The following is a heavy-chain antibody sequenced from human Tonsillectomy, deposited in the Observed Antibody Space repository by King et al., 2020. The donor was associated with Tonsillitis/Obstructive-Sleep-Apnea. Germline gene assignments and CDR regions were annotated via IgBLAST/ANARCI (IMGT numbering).Heavy chain of an antibody. CDR2: INPSGGST. Sequence: QLVQSGAEVKKPGASVKVSCKASGYTFTSYYMHWVRQAPGQGLEWMGIINPSGGSTSYAQKFQDRVTMTRDTSTSTVYMELSSLRSEDTAVYCCARDLGGRPGSGGSCYPSDPNFDYWGQGTLVTVSS. CDR3: ARDLGGRPGSGGSCYPSDPNFDY. J-gene: IGHJ4*02. D-gene: IGHD2-15*01. CDR1: GYTFTSYY. V-gene: IGHV1-46*01.